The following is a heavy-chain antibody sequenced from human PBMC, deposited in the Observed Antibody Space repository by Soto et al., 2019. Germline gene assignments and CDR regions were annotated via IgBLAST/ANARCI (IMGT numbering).Heavy chain of an antibody. CDR3: ARDPPLPAAMVD. V-gene: IGHV4-34*01. D-gene: IGHD2-2*01. J-gene: IGHJ4*02. CDR2: IYHSGST. CDR1: GGSFSGYY. Sequence: SETLSLTCAVYGGSFSGYYWTWIRQPPGTGLEWIGEIYHSGSTNYNPSLKSRVTISVDKSKNQFSLQLSSVTAADTALYYCARDPPLPAAMVDWGQGTLVTVSS.